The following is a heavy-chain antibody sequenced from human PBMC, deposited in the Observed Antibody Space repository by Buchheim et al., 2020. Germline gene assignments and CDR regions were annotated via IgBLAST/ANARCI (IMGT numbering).Heavy chain of an antibody. J-gene: IGHJ4*02. CDR2: IYYSGST. Sequence: QLQLQESGPGLVKPSETLSLTCTVSGGSITSSSYYWGWIRQPPGKGLEWIGSIYYSGSTYYNPSLKSRVTISVHTSKNQFSLRLSSVTAADTAVYYCARVGYDILTGYQGGDFDSWGQGTL. V-gene: IGHV4-39*07. CDR3: ARVGYDILTGYQGGDFDS. D-gene: IGHD3-9*01. CDR1: GGSITSSSYY.